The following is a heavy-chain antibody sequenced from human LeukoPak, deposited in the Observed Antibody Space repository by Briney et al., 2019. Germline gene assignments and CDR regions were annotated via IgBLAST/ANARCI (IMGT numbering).Heavy chain of an antibody. D-gene: IGHD6-13*01. J-gene: IGHJ4*02. CDR3: ARVLSSSWYSEFDY. CDR1: GYTFTSYG. CDR2: ISAYNGNT. V-gene: IGHV1-18*01. Sequence: ASVKVSCKASGYTFTSYGISWVRQAPGQGREWMGWISAYNGNTNYAQKLQGRVTMTTDTSTSTAYMELRSLRSDDTAVYYCARVLSSSWYSEFDYWGQGTLVTVSS.